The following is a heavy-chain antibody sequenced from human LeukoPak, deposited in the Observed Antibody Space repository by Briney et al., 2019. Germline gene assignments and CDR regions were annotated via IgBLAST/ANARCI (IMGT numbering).Heavy chain of an antibody. V-gene: IGHV3-74*01. J-gene: IGHJ4*02. Sequence: GGALRLSCAASGFTFSCLWMHWVRQAPGKGRVGVSHINGYGRETSYADSGKGRFTISRDHAKTTLSLQMPSLRAEDPAVYYCARGGVSRPHDYWGQGTLVTVSS. CDR2: INGYGRET. CDR1: GFTFSCLW. D-gene: IGHD3-3*01. CDR3: ARGGVSRPHDY.